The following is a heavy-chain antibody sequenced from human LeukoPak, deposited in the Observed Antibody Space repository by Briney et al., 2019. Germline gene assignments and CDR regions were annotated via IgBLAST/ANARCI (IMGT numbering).Heavy chain of an antibody. D-gene: IGHD6-13*01. CDR3: ARERPPGDSSNWFLEGYFDI. Sequence: SVKVSCKASGGTFSSYAITWVRQAPGQGLEWMGRISPIFGTANYAQKFQGRVTITTDESTSTAYMELSTLRSDDTAVYYCARERPPGDSSNWFLEGYFDIWGQGTLVTVSS. J-gene: IGHJ4*02. CDR1: GGTFSSYA. V-gene: IGHV1-69*05. CDR2: ISPIFGTA.